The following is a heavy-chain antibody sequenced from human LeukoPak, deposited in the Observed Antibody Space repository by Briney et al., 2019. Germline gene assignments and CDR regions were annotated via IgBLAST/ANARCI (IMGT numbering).Heavy chain of an antibody. V-gene: IGHV1-18*01. CDR1: GYTFTSYG. Sequence: PGASVNVSCKASGYTFTSYGISWVRQAPGQGLEWMGWISAYNGNTNYAQKLQGRVTMTTDTSTSTAYMELRSLRSDDTAVYYCARDKAFEGDSSWPLDYWGQGTLVTVSS. D-gene: IGHD3-16*01. CDR2: ISAYNGNT. CDR3: ARDKAFEGDSSWPLDY. J-gene: IGHJ4*02.